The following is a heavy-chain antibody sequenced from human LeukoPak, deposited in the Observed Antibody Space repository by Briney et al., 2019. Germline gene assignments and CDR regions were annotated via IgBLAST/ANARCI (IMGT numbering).Heavy chain of an antibody. V-gene: IGHV3-30*01. CDR3: ASGLYGQTVDY. CDR2: ISYDGSNK. D-gene: IGHD2/OR15-2a*01. Sequence: GGSLRLSCAASGFTFSSYAMHWVRQAPGKGLEWVAVISYDGSNKYYADSVKGRFTISRDNSKNTLYLQMNSLRAEDTAVYYCASGLYGQTVDYWGQGTLDTVSS. J-gene: IGHJ4*02. CDR1: GFTFSSYA.